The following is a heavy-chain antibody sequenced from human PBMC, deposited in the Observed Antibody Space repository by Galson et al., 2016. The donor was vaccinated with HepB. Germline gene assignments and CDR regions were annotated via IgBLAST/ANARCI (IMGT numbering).Heavy chain of an antibody. CDR2: IYYSGST. J-gene: IGHJ4*02. Sequence: ETLSLTCTVSGGSVNSGSYYWSWIRQPPGKGLEWIGYIYYSGSTNYNPSLKTPVTISVDTSKNQFSLKLSSVTAADTAVYYCARSARYCSGTSCYLPYFDYWGQGTLVTVSS. CDR1: GGSVNSGSYY. CDR3: ARSARYCSGTSCYLPYFDY. V-gene: IGHV4-61*01. D-gene: IGHD2-2*01.